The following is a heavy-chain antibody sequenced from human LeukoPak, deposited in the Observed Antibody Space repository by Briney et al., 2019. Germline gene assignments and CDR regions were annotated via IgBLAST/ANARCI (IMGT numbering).Heavy chain of an antibody. CDR3: ASDTNQNGARWFDP. Sequence: GGSLRLSCAASGFTFSNYAMHWVRQAPGKGLEWVALISYDGSNTYYADSVKGRFTISRDISKNTLYLQMNSLRPEDTALYYCASDTNQNGARWFDPWGQGTLVTVSS. CDR1: GFTFSNYA. J-gene: IGHJ5*02. D-gene: IGHD2-8*01. CDR2: ISYDGSNT. V-gene: IGHV3-30*04.